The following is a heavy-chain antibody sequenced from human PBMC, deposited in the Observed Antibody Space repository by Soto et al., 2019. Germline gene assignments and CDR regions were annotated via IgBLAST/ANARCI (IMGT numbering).Heavy chain of an antibody. CDR3: AQNRGWELIGAADY. Sequence: QVQLVESGGGVVQPGRSLRLSCAASGFTFSSYGMHWVRQAPGKGLEWVAVISYVTSNKYYADSVKGRFTISRDNSKNTLALHMTSLSAEKTAVYYGAQNRGWELIGAADYWGQCTLVTVSS. J-gene: IGHJ4*02. D-gene: IGHD1-26*01. V-gene: IGHV3-30*18. CDR1: GFTFSSYG. CDR2: ISYVTSNK.